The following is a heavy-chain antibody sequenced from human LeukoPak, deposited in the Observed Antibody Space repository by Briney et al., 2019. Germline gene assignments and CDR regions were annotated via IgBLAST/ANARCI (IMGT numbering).Heavy chain of an antibody. J-gene: IGHJ4*02. CDR2: INRGGSRT. CDR1: GFTFSNHW. D-gene: IGHD5-18*01. CDR3: ARGGSDTAMAHDY. V-gene: IGHV3-74*01. Sequence: GGSLRLSCAASGFTFSNHWMHWVRQAPGKGLMWVSRINRGGSRTDYADSVKGRFTISRDDAKNTLYLQLNSLRAEDTAVYFCARGGSDTAMAHDYWGQGALVTVSS.